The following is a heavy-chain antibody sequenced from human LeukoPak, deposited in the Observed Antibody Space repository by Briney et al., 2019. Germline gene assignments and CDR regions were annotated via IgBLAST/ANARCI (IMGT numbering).Heavy chain of an antibody. CDR3: ATGVPAAIIGHFDL. J-gene: IGHJ2*01. CDR2: ISAYNGNT. D-gene: IGHD2-2*01. V-gene: IGHV1-18*01. Sequence: GASVKVSCKASGYTFTSYGISWVRQAPGQGLEWMGWISAYNGNTNYAQKLQGRVTMTTDTSTSTAYMELRSLRSEDTAVYYCATGVPAAIIGHFDLWGRGTLVTVSS. CDR1: GYTFTSYG.